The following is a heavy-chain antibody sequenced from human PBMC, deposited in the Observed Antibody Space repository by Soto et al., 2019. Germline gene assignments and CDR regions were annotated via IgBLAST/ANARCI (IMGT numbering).Heavy chain of an antibody. CDR2: IYYSGST. Sequence: PSETLSLTCTVSGDSITSGGYYWSWIRQRPGKGLEWIGYIYYSGSTNYNPSLKSRVTISVDTSKNQFSLKLSSVTAADTAVYYCARVWGGAFDIWGQGTMVTVSS. CDR3: ARVWGGAFDI. CDR1: GDSITSGGYY. V-gene: IGHV4-61*08. D-gene: IGHD3-10*01. J-gene: IGHJ3*02.